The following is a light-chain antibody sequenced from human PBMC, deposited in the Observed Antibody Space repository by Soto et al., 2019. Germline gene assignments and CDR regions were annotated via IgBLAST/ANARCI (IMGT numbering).Light chain of an antibody. CDR1: SSNIGAGYD. V-gene: IGLV1-40*01. J-gene: IGLJ2*01. CDR2: GNS. Sequence: QSVLTQPPSVSGAPGQRVTISCTGSSSNIGAGYDVHWYQQLPGTAPKLLIYGNSNRPSGVPDRFSGSKSGTSASLAITGLQAEDEADYYCQSYDSSLRAYVVFGGGTKVNVL. CDR3: QSYDSSLRAYVV.